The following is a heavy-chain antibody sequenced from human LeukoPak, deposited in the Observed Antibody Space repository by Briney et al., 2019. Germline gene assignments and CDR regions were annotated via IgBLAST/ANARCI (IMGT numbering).Heavy chain of an antibody. CDR3: ARWSAVTPYYYYYYMDV. V-gene: IGHV4-4*07. D-gene: IGHD3-3*01. CDR1: GGSISSYY. J-gene: IGHJ6*03. CDR2: IYTSGST. Sequence: SETLSLTCTVSGGSISSYYWSWIRQPAGKGLEWIGRIYTSGSTNYNPSLKSRVTMSVDTSKNQFSLKLSSVTAADTAVYYCARWSAVTPYYYYYYMDVWGKGTTVTVSS.